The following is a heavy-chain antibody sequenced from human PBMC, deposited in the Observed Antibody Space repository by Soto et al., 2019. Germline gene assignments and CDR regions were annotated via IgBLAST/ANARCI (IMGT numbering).Heavy chain of an antibody. V-gene: IGHV1-69*12. Sequence: QVQLVQSGAEVKKPGSSVKVSCKASGGTFSSYAISWVRQAPGQGLEWMGGIIPIFGTADYAQKLQGRVTITADESTSTAYMELSSLRSEDTAVYYCARHPVSGSYAYSYGMDVWGQGTTVTVSS. D-gene: IGHD1-26*01. CDR3: ARHPVSGSYAYSYGMDV. CDR1: GGTFSSYA. J-gene: IGHJ6*02. CDR2: IIPIFGTA.